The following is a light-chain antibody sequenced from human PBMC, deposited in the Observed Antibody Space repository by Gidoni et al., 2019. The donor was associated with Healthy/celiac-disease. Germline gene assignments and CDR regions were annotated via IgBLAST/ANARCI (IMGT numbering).Light chain of an antibody. CDR2: AAS. J-gene: IGKJ1*01. CDR1: QSISSY. Sequence: DIQMTQSPSSLSASVGDRVTITFRASQSISSYLNWYQQKPGKAPTLLIYAASSLQSGAPSRISGRGARTDITLTSSRQQPEEFATYYYQQSYSTWTFGQGTKVEIK. CDR3: QQSYSTWT. V-gene: IGKV1-39*01.